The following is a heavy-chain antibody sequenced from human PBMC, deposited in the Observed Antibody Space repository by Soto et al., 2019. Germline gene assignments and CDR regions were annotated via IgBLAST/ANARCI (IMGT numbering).Heavy chain of an antibody. CDR2: IIPTFGSP. CDR3: AREKFSNYFDP. Sequence: QVHLAQSGAEVKKSGSSVKVSCKTSGGIFNSYGLSWVRQAPGQGPEWMGQIIPTFGSPKYAQKFQGRVTLTADESTNTAYMELSSLTSEDTAIYYCAREKFSNYFDPWGQGTQVTVSS. CDR1: GGIFNSYG. V-gene: IGHV1-69*01. J-gene: IGHJ5*02.